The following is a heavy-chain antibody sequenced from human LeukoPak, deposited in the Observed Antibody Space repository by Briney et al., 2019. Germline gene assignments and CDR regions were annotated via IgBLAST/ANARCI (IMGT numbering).Heavy chain of an antibody. J-gene: IGHJ4*02. CDR2: IYSSGYT. V-gene: IGHV4-4*07. CDR1: GGSIRSYY. D-gene: IGHD1/OR15-1a*01. CDR3: ARGEHSADY. Sequence: SETLSLACTVSGGSIRSYYWNWIRQPAGKGLEWIGRIYSSGYTNYNPSLKNRVSMSVDTSKNQFSLKLTSLTAADTAVDYCARGEHSADYWGPGALVTVSS.